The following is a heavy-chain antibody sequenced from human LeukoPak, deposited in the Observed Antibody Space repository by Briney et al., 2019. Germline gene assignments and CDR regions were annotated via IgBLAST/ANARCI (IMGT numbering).Heavy chain of an antibody. J-gene: IGHJ4*02. CDR3: AAAAYYSSGWPYFDY. Sequence: GGSLRLYCAASGFTISNYWMSWVRQAPGNGLEWVANIKQDGSEKYYVDSVKGRFTISRDNAKNSLYLQMNSLRAEDTAVYYCAAAAYYSSGWPYFDYWGQGTLVTVSS. CDR2: IKQDGSEK. CDR1: GFTISNYW. D-gene: IGHD6-19*01. V-gene: IGHV3-7*01.